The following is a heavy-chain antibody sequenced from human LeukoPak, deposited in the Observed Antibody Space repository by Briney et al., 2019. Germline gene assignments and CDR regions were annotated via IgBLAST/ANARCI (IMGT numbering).Heavy chain of an antibody. Sequence: PGGSLRLSCEASGFTFSSYAMSWVRQAPGKGLEWVSAISGSGGSTYYADSVKGRFTISRDNSKNTLYQQMNSLRAEDTAVYYCAKRWTYYYGSGEGWGQGTLVTVSS. D-gene: IGHD3-10*01. CDR3: AKRWTYYYGSGEG. V-gene: IGHV3-23*01. CDR1: GFTFSSYA. CDR2: ISGSGGST. J-gene: IGHJ4*02.